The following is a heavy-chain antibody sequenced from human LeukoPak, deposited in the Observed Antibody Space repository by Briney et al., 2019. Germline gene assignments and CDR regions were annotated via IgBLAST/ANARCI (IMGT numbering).Heavy chain of an antibody. J-gene: IGHJ4*02. CDR2: ISPSGGST. V-gene: IGHV1-46*01. Sequence: ASVKVSCKAFGYTFTSNYMHWVRQAPGQGPEWMGVISPSGGSTTYAQKFQGRVTLTRDMSTSTDYLELSSLRSEDTAVYYCARVMLKYGGNALDYWGQGTLVTVSS. CDR3: ARVMLKYGGNALDY. D-gene: IGHD4-23*01. CDR1: GYTFTSNY.